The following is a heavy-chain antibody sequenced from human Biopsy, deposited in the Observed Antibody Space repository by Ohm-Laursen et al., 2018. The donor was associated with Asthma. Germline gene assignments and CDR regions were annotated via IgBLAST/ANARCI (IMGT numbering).Heavy chain of an antibody. Sequence: SETLSLTCAVYGGSFSGYYWSWICQPPGKGLEWMGEINHCGSTNYNPSLKSRFTLSVETSKNQFSLNLSFVTAADTAVYYCARSAKTIFGVVMGSYYYGMDVWGQGTTVTVSS. CDR2: INHCGST. CDR1: GGSFSGYY. D-gene: IGHD3-3*01. V-gene: IGHV4-34*01. J-gene: IGHJ6*02. CDR3: ARSAKTIFGVVMGSYYYGMDV.